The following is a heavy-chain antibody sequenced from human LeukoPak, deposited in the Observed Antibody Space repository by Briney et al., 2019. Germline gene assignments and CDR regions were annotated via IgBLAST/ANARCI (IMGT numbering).Heavy chain of an antibody. CDR1: GGTFSSYA. CDR2: IIPIFGTA. V-gene: IGHV1-69*05. CDR3: ARGMDIVVVPAALRTQYYMDV. Sequence: ASVKVSCKASGGTFSSYAISWVRRAPGQGLEWMGGIIPIFGTANYAQKFQGRVTITTDESTSTAYMELSSLRSEDTAVYYCARGMDIVVVPAALRTQYYMDVWGKGTTVTVSS. J-gene: IGHJ6*03. D-gene: IGHD2-2*02.